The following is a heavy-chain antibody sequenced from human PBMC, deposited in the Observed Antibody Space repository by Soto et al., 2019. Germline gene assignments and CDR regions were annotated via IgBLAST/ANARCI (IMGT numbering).Heavy chain of an antibody. CDR3: AKSYDFWSGIKPQLDYSYHYGMDV. CDR1: GLTFSIYA. Sequence: GGSLRITCAASGLTFSIYAMSWVRQAPGKGLESVLAISGSGGSTYYADSVKGRFTISRDNSKNTLYLQMNSLRAEDTAVYYCAKSYDFWSGIKPQLDYSYHYGMDVWGQGTPVTVSS. CDR2: ISGSGGST. J-gene: IGHJ6*02. D-gene: IGHD3-3*01. V-gene: IGHV3-23*01.